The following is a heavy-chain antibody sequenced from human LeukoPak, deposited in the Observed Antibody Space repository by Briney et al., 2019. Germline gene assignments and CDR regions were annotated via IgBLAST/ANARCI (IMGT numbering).Heavy chain of an antibody. CDR3: ARDEGATPELRNAFDI. D-gene: IGHD1-26*01. V-gene: IGHV1-18*01. J-gene: IGHJ3*02. CDR1: GYTLTSYG. CDR2: ISAYNGNT. Sequence: ASVKVSGKASGYTLTSYGISWVRQAPGQGLEWMGWISAYNGNTNYAQKLQGRVTMTTDTSTSTAYMELRSLRSDDTAVYYCARDEGATPELRNAFDIWGQGTMVTVSS.